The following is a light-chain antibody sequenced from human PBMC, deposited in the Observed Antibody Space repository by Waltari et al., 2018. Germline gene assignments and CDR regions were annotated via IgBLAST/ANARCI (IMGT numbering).Light chain of an antibody. CDR1: SSDIGGYNY. Sequence: QSALTQPASVSGSLGQSITISCTGTSSDIGGYNYVSWHQQHPVKAPKLVIYDVRNRPSGVSHRFSGSKSGSTASLTISGLQAEDEADYFCSSYTRTTPTTYVFGTGTKVTVL. CDR2: DVR. J-gene: IGLJ1*01. V-gene: IGLV2-14*01. CDR3: SSYTRTTPTTYV.